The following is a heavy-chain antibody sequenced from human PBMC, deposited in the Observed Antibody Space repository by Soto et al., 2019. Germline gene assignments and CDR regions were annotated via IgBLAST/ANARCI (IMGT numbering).Heavy chain of an antibody. J-gene: IGHJ6*02. Sequence: QVQLVQSGAEVKKPGSSVKVSCKASGGTFSSYAISWVRQAPGQGLEWMGGIIPIFGTANYAQKFQGRVTITADKSTSTAYMELSSLRSEDTAVYDCVRVSGSGGYYYYYGMDVWGQGTTVTVSS. CDR2: IIPIFGTA. V-gene: IGHV1-69*06. D-gene: IGHD3-10*01. CDR1: GGTFSSYA. CDR3: VRVSGSGGYYYYYGMDV.